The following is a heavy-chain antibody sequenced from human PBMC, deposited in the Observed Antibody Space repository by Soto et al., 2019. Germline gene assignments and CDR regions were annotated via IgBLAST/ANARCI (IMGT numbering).Heavy chain of an antibody. CDR2: IIPIFGTA. D-gene: IGHD3-22*01. J-gene: IGHJ5*02. CDR1: GGTFSSYA. CDR3: ARDRGPSSGYYPYCFDP. V-gene: IGHV1-69*12. Sequence: QVQLVQSGAEVKKPGSSVKVSCKASGGTFSSYAITWVRQAPGQGLEWMGGIIPIFGTANYAQKFQARVTITADESTSTAYMELSSMRSEDTAVYYCARDRGPSSGYYPYCFDPWGQGTLVTVS.